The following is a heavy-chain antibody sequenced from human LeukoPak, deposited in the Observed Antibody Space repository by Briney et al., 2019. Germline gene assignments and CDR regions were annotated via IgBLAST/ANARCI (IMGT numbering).Heavy chain of an antibody. Sequence: SETLSLTCTVSGGSISSYYWSWIRQPPGKELEWIGYVSYSGSTNYNPSLKSRVTISVDTSKNQFSLKLSSVTAADTAVYYCARLSIVGATNFDYWGQGTLVTVSS. CDR1: GGSISSYY. V-gene: IGHV4-59*08. CDR2: VSYSGST. J-gene: IGHJ4*02. D-gene: IGHD1-26*01. CDR3: ARLSIVGATNFDY.